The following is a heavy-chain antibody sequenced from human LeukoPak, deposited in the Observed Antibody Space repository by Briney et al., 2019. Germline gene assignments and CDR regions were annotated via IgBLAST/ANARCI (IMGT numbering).Heavy chain of an antibody. CDR2: TKQDGSEK. V-gene: IGHV3-7*05. CDR1: GFTFRSYW. Sequence: PGGSLRLSCAASGFTFRSYWMSWVRQAPGKGLEWVANTKQDGSEKYYVDSVKGRFTISRDNTKNSLWLQMNSLRAEDTAVYYCTRDFNPAGYSSGWSTCGFWGQGTLVTVSS. J-gene: IGHJ4*02. D-gene: IGHD6-19*01. CDR3: TRDFNPAGYSSGWSTCGF.